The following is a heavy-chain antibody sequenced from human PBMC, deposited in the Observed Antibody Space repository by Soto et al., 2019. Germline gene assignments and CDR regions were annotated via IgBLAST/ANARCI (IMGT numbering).Heavy chain of an antibody. V-gene: IGHV3-74*01. D-gene: IGHD3-22*01. CDR1: GFTFSSYW. J-gene: IGHJ4*02. CDR3: ARGVNYYDSSGYYTAFDY. CDR2: INGDGIST. Sequence: PGGSLRLSCAASGFTFSSYWMHWVRQDPEKGLVWVSRINGDGISTSYADSVKGRFTISRDNAKDTLYLHMNSLGAEDTAVYYCARGVNYYDSSGYYTAFDYWGQGTLVTVSS.